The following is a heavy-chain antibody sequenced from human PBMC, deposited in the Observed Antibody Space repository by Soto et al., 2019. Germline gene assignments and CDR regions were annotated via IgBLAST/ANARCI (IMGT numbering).Heavy chain of an antibody. D-gene: IGHD1-26*01. J-gene: IGHJ4*02. CDR1: GGSISNYY. CDR3: ARSGSYTTLDY. CDR2: IYYSGST. V-gene: IGHV4-59*01. Sequence: SETLSLTCTVSGGSISNYYWSWIRQPPGKGLEWIGYIYYSGSTNYNPSLKSRVTISVDTSKNQFSLKLSSVTAADTAVYYCARSGSYTTLDYWGQGTLVTVSS.